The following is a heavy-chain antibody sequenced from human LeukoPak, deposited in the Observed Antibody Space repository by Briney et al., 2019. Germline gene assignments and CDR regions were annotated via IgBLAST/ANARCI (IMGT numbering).Heavy chain of an antibody. Sequence: ASVKVSCKPSGYTFTAYYVHWMRQAPGQGLEWMGWIDPNTAGTNFAQKFQGRASMTRDTSINTAYLELSRLRSDDTAVYYCARPGYCSGGSCADWFDSWGQGTLVTVSS. CDR3: ARPGYCSGGSCADWFDS. J-gene: IGHJ5*01. V-gene: IGHV1-2*02. CDR1: GYTFTAYY. D-gene: IGHD2-15*01. CDR2: IDPNTAGT.